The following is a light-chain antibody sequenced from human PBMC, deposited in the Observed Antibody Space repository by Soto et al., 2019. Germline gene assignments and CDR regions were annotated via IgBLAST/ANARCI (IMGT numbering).Light chain of an antibody. CDR1: SSNIGSNT. CDR2: SNN. J-gene: IGLJ3*02. CDR3: AAWDDILSWV. V-gene: IGLV1-44*01. Sequence: QSVLTQPTSASGTPGQRVTISCSGSSSNIGSNTVNWYQQLPGTAPKLLIYSNNQRPSGVPDRFSGSKSGTSASLAISVLKSEREADYYCAAWDDILSWVFGGGTKLTVL.